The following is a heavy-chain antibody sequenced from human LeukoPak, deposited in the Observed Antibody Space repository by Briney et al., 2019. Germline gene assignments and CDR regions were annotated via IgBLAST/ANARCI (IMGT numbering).Heavy chain of an antibody. V-gene: IGHV3-30*02. CDR3: AKDSSLTGYYNDGWFDP. CDR1: GFTVSSYG. Sequence: GGSLRRSGAASGFTVSSYGMHWVGQAPGKGLEGVAFIRYDGSNKDYADSVKGRFTISRDNSKNTLYLQMNSLRAEDTAVYYCAKDSSLTGYYNDGWFDPWGQGTLVTVSS. J-gene: IGHJ5*02. D-gene: IGHD3-9*01. CDR2: IRYDGSNK.